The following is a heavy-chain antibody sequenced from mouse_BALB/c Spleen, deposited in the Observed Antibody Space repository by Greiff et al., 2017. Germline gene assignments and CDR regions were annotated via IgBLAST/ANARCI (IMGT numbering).Heavy chain of an antibody. D-gene: IGHD2-4*01. J-gene: IGHJ2*01. CDR1: GFTFSSYA. Sequence: EVQRVESGGGLVKPGGSLKLSCAASGFTFSSYAMSWVRQTPEKRLEWVASISSGGSTYYPDSVKGRFTISRDNARNILYLQMSSLRSEDTAMYYCASIYYDYDGTFIFDYWGQGTTLTVSS. V-gene: IGHV5-6-5*01. CDR2: ISSGGST. CDR3: ASIYYDYDGTFIFDY.